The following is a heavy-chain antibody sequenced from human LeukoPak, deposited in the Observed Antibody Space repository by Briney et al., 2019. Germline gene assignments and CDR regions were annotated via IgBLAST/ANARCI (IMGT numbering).Heavy chain of an antibody. D-gene: IGHD3-22*01. Sequence: GGSLRLSCAASAFTFSSYPMHWVRQAPGKGLEWVSVISYAGSDKYYADSVKGRFTVSRDSSTLYLQLNSLRPEDTAVYYCARGAFYYEISGPIDYWGQGTLVTVSS. CDR1: AFTFSSYP. CDR2: ISYAGSDK. V-gene: IGHV3-30*04. J-gene: IGHJ4*02. CDR3: ARGAFYYEISGPIDY.